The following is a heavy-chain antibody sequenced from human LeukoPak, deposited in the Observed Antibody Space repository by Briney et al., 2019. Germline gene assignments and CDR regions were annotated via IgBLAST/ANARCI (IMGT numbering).Heavy chain of an antibody. D-gene: IGHD2-2*01. V-gene: IGHV3-49*04. Sequence: GGSLRLSCTASGFTFGDYSMTWVRQAPGKGLEWIGFIRSKAYGGTTEYAASVKGRFTISRDDSKSIAYQQMNSLKTEDTAVYYCTRDGPGYCSSTSCPRYYYAMDVWGQGTTVTVSS. CDR3: TRDGPGYCSSTSCPRYYYAMDV. CDR1: GFTFGDYS. J-gene: IGHJ6*02. CDR2: IRSKAYGGTT.